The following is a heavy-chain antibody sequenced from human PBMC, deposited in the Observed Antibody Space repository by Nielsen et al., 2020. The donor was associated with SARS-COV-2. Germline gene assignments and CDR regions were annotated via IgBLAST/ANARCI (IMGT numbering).Heavy chain of an antibody. D-gene: IGHD3-16*02. Sequence: GESLKISCAASGFRFTSYSMNWVRQAPGKGLEWVASITMSGAYMYYADSVRGRFTISRDNAKNTLYLQMNSLRVEDTAVYYCARGDIMVTYGGIIPRYFDLWGRGTLVTVSS. CDR1: GFRFTSYS. CDR3: ARGDIMVTYGGIIPRYFDL. V-gene: IGHV3-21*01. J-gene: IGHJ2*01. CDR2: ITMSGAYM.